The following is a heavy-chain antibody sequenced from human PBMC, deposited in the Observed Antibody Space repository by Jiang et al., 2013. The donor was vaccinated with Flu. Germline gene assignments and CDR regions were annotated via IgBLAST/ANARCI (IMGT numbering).Heavy chain of an antibody. CDR3: AHSNSIAVAGTHIVECFQH. CDR2: IYWDDDK. J-gene: IGHJ1*01. Sequence: KPTQTLTLTCTFSGFSLSTSGVGVGWIRQPPGKALEWLALIYWDDDKRYSPSLKSRLTITKDTSKNQVVLTMTNMDPVDTATYYCAHSNSIAVAGTHIVECFQHWGQGTLVTVSS. V-gene: IGHV2-5*02. D-gene: IGHD6-19*01. CDR1: GFSLSTSGVG.